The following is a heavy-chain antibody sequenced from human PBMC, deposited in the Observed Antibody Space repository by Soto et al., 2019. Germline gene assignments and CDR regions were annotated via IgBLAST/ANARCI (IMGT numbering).Heavy chain of an antibody. Sequence: PGGSLRLSCAASGFTFSSYAMSWVRQTPGKGLEWVSGVLGGGGSTFYADSVKGRFTISRDNSKNTLYVQMNSLRAEDTAVYYCAKDGGPVYCNSPGCSAKNFDYWGQGTLVTVSS. CDR3: AKDGGPVYCNSPGCSAKNFDY. CDR2: VLGGGGST. V-gene: IGHV3-23*01. CDR1: GFTFSSYA. J-gene: IGHJ4*02. D-gene: IGHD2-2*01.